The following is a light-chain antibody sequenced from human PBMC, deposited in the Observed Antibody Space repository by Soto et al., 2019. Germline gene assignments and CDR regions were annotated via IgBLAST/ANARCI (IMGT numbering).Light chain of an antibody. V-gene: IGKV1-8*01. CDR2: AAS. CDR1: QDIGNY. J-gene: IGKJ1*01. Sequence: AIRMTQSPSSLSASTGDRVTITCRASQDIGNYLVWYQQKPGKAPKVLIHAASTLQGGVSSRFSGSGSGTDFTLTINILQSEDFATYYCQHYQTYPWTFGQGTKVEV. CDR3: QHYQTYPWT.